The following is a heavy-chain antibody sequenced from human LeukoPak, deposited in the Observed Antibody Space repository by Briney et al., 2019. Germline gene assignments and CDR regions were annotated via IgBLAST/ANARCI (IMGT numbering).Heavy chain of an antibody. CDR2: IYYSGSI. D-gene: IGHD6-19*01. CDR1: GGSISYYY. Sequence: SETLSLTCTVSGGSISYYYWSWIPQPPGKGLEWIGYIYYSGSISYNPSLKSRVTISLDTSKNQFSLKLSSVTAADTAVYYCARSAYSSGWFEFDYWGQGTLVTVSS. V-gene: IGHV4-59*08. J-gene: IGHJ4*02. CDR3: ARSAYSSGWFEFDY.